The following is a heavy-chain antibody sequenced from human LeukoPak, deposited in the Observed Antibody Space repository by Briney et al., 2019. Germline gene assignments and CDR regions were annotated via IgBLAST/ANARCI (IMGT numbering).Heavy chain of an antibody. V-gene: IGHV3-30-3*01. CDR2: ISYDGSNK. Sequence: GRSLRLSCAASGFTFSSYPIHWVRQAPGKGLEWVAVISYDGSNKYYADSVKGRFTISRDNSKNTLYLQMNGLRAEDTAVYYCARGPFDPWGQGTLVTVSS. CDR3: ARGPFDP. J-gene: IGHJ5*02. CDR1: GFTFSSYP.